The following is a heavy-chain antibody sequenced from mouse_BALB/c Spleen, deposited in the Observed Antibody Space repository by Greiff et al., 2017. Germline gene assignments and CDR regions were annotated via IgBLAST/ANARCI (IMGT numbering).Heavy chain of an antibody. Sequence: QVQLQQSGAELVKPGASVKMSCKASGYTFTSYWMHWVKQRPGQGLEWIGVIDPSDSYTSYNQKFKGKATLTVDTSSSTAYMQLSSLTSEDSAVYYCTRGGNYFDYWGQGTTLTVSS. CDR2: IDPSDSYT. J-gene: IGHJ2*01. CDR3: TRGGNYFDY. CDR1: GYTFTSYW. V-gene: IGHV1S127*01.